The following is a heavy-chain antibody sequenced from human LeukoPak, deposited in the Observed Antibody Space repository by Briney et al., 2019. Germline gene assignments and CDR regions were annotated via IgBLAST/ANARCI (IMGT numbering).Heavy chain of an antibody. Sequence: GGSLRLSCAASGFTFDDYAMLWVRQAPGKGLEWVSGISWNSGSIGYADSVKGRFTISRDNAKNSLYLQMNSLRAEDMALYYCAKVAFGGIAVAGPFDYWGQGTLVTVSS. CDR3: AKVAFGGIAVAGPFDY. CDR2: ISWNSGSI. V-gene: IGHV3-9*03. D-gene: IGHD6-19*01. CDR1: GFTFDDYA. J-gene: IGHJ4*02.